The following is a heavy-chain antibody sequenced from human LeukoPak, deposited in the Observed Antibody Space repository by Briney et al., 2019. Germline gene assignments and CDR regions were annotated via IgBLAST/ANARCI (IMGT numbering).Heavy chain of an antibody. D-gene: IGHD4-23*01. CDR2: ISAYNGNT. V-gene: IGHV1-18*01. CDR1: GYTFTSYG. CDR3: AREKTPRYYYYYMDV. J-gene: IGHJ6*03. Sequence: ASVKVSCKASGYTFTSYGMSWVRQAPGQGLEWMGWISAYNGNTNYAQKLQGRVTMTRDTSTSTAYMDLRSLRSDDTAVYYCAREKTPRYYYYYMDVWGKGTTVTVSS.